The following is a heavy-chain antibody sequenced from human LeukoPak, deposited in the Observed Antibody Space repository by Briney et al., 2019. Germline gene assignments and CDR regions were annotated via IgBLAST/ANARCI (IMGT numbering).Heavy chain of an antibody. J-gene: IGHJ3*01. V-gene: IGHV3-33*08. Sequence: GGSLRLSCAASGFTFSDYYMSWIRQAPGKGLEWVAVIWYDGSNRYYADSVKGRFTISRDNSQSTLLLQMNSLRAEDTAVYYCARGPVDTLYAFQLWGQGTVVTV. D-gene: IGHD5-18*01. CDR3: ARGPVDTLYAFQL. CDR2: IWYDGSNR. CDR1: GFTFSDYY.